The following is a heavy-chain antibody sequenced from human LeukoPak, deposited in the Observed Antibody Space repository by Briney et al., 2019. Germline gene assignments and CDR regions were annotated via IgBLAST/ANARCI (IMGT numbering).Heavy chain of an antibody. Sequence: SETLSLTCAVYGGSFSGYYWSWIRQPPGKGLEWIGEINHSGSTNYNPSLKSRVTISVDMSKNQFSLKLSSVTAADTAVYYCARSVNWKDFYYYYGMDVWGQGTTVTVSS. J-gene: IGHJ6*02. CDR2: INHSGST. CDR3: ARSVNWKDFYYYYGMDV. V-gene: IGHV4-34*01. CDR1: GGSFSGYY. D-gene: IGHD1-1*01.